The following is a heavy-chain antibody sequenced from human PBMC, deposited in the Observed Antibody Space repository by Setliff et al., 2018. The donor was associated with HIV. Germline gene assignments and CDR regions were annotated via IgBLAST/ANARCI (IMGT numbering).Heavy chain of an antibody. CDR2: IYYTGAT. CDR3: ARRPYYFDY. J-gene: IGHJ4*02. CDR1: GAPLSSYY. Sequence: SETLSLTCTVSGAPLSSYYWTWIRQSPAKGLEWIGYIYYTGATNYNPSLKSRLTISLDTSKNQFSLKLSSVTAADTAVYYCARRPYYFDYWGQGTLVTVSS. V-gene: IGHV4-59*12.